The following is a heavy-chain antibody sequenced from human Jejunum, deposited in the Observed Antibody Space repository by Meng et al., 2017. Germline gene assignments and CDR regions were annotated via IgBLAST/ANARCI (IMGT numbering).Heavy chain of an antibody. D-gene: IGHD1-26*01. J-gene: IGHJ4*02. Sequence: QGFGPGLVRPSWILSLTCTASGDSVSRDNYYWSWIPPPPGKGLGWIGYVYYSGHTDCNPSLKSRLSISIDTSKNHFSLKLSSVTAADTAVYYCARTPLYSGSYYFDPWGQGALVTVSS. CDR3: ARTPLYSGSYYFDP. CDR1: GDSVSRDNYY. CDR2: VYYSGHT. V-gene: IGHV4-61*03.